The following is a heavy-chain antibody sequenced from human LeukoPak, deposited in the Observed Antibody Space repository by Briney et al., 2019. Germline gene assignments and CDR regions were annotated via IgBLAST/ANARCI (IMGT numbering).Heavy chain of an antibody. D-gene: IGHD1-7*01. CDR3: ARGHPEAGTKPAFDI. CDR2: INPNSGGT. J-gene: IGHJ3*02. CDR1: GYTFTGYY. V-gene: IGHV1-2*04. Sequence: GASVKVSCKASGYTFTGYYMHWVRQAPGQGLEWMGWINPNSGGTNYAQKFQGWVTITRDTSISTAYMELSRLRSDDTAVYYCARGHPEAGTKPAFDIWGQGTMVTVSS.